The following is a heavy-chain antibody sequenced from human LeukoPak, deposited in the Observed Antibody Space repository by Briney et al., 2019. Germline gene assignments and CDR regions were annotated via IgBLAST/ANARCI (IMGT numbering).Heavy chain of an antibody. Sequence: GGSLRLSCAASGFTFSSYAMSWVRQAPGKGLEWVSAISGSGGSTYYADSVKGRFTISRDNSKNTLYLQMNSLRAEDTAVYYCAKSPGRSSSWYYISWYFDLWGRGTLVTVSS. V-gene: IGHV3-23*01. D-gene: IGHD6-13*01. CDR1: GFTFSSYA. J-gene: IGHJ2*01. CDR3: AKSPGRSSSWYYISWYFDL. CDR2: ISGSGGST.